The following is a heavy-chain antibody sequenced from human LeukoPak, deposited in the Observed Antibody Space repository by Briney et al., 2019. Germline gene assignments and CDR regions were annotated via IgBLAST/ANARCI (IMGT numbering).Heavy chain of an antibody. CDR3: ARVGVGYSSGWYGNWFDP. V-gene: IGHV4-59*01. CDR2: IYYSGST. CDR1: GGSISSYY. Sequence: SETLSHTCTVSGGSISSYYWSWIRQPPGKGLEWIGYIYYSGSTNYNPSLKSRVTISVDTSKNQFSLKLSSVTAADTAVYYCARVGVGYSSGWYGNWFDPWGQGTLVTVSS. J-gene: IGHJ5*02. D-gene: IGHD6-19*01.